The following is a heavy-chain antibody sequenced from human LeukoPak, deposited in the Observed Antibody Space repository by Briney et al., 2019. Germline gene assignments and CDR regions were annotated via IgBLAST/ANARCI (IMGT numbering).Heavy chain of an antibody. CDR2: ISAYNGNA. CDR1: GYTLTSYG. CDR3: ARDIVRFAGGAFDI. D-gene: IGHD3-3*01. Sequence: ASVKVSCKASGYTLTSYGISWVRQAPGQGLEWMGWISAYNGNANYAQKLQGRVTMTTDTSTSTAYMELRSLRSDDTAVYYCARDIVRFAGGAFDIWGQGTMVTISS. V-gene: IGHV1-18*01. J-gene: IGHJ3*02.